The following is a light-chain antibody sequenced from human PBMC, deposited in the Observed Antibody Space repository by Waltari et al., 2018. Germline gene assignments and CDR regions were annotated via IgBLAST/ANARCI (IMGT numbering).Light chain of an antibody. V-gene: IGKV1-5*03. CDR2: KAS. J-gene: IGKJ2*01. CDR3: QQYNSYPYT. CDR1: QSMNNW. Sequence: DIQMTQSPSTLFASLVDRVTITCRASQSMNNWLAWYQQKPGKAPKVLMYKASSLESGVPSRFSGSGSGTEFTLTISSLQPDDFATYYCQQYNSYPYTFGQGTKLEIK.